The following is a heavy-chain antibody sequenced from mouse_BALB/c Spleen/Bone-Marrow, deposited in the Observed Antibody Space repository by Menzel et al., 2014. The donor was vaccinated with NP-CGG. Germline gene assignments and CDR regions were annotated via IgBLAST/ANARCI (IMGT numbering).Heavy chain of an antibody. CDR1: GFNIKDTY. V-gene: IGHV14-3*02. D-gene: IGHD2-4*01. J-gene: IGHJ2*01. CDR2: IDPGNGNT. Sequence: VQLQQSGAELVKPGPSVKLPCTVSGFNIKDTYMHWVKQRPEQGLEWMGRIDPGNGNTKYDPKFQSKTTITADTSSNTAYLQLSSLTSEDTAVYYCASYDYGYYFDYWGQGTTLTVSS. CDR3: ASYDYGYYFDY.